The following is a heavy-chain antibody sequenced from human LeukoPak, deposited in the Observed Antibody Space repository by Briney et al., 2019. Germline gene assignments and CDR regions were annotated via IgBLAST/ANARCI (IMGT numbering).Heavy chain of an antibody. V-gene: IGHV4-38-2*02. J-gene: IGHJ6*03. Sequence: SETLSPTCTVSGYSISSGYYWGWIRQPPGKGLEWIGSIYHSGSTYYNPSLKSRVTISVDTSKNQFSLKLSSVTAADTAVYYCARSRRAAAMFGNYYYYMDVWGKGTTVTISS. CDR3: ARSRRAAAMFGNYYYYMDV. CDR2: IYHSGST. D-gene: IGHD6-13*01. CDR1: GYSISSGYY.